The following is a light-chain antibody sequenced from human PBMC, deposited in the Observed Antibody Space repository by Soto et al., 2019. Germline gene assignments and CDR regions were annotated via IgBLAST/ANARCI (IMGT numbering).Light chain of an antibody. Sequence: EIVLTQSPGTLSLSPGERATLSCRASQSVSSSYLAWYQQKPGQAPRLLLYGASSRATGIPDRFSGSGSGTDFTFTISRLEPEDFAVYYCQQYGSSPPFTFGPGTKVDIK. CDR2: GAS. J-gene: IGKJ3*01. V-gene: IGKV3-20*01. CDR3: QQYGSSPPFT. CDR1: QSVSSSY.